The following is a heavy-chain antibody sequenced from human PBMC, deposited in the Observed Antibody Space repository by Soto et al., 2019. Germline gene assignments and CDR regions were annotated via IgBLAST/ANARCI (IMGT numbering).Heavy chain of an antibody. Sequence: GASVKVSCTASGYTFTSYGISWVRQAPGQGLEWMGWISAYNGNTNYAQKLQGRVTMTTDTSTSTAYMELRSLRSDDTAVYYCARLWAAYDYVWGSFSGWFDPWGQGTLVTVSS. V-gene: IGHV1-18*01. J-gene: IGHJ5*02. CDR2: ISAYNGNT. D-gene: IGHD3-16*01. CDR3: ARLWAAYDYVWGSFSGWFDP. CDR1: GYTFTSYG.